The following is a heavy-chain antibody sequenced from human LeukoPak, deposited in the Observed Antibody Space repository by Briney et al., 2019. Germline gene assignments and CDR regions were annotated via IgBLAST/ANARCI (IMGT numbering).Heavy chain of an antibody. D-gene: IGHD6-13*01. CDR1: GFTFSSYS. Sequence: GGSLRLSCAASGFTFSSYSMNWVRQAPGKGLEWVSYISSSSSTIYYADSVKGRFTISRDNAKNSLYLQMNSLRAEDTAVYYCARDSRTYSSSWYLGIDYYYYGMDVWGQGTTVTVSS. CDR2: ISSSSSTI. V-gene: IGHV3-48*01. CDR3: ARDSRTYSSSWYLGIDYYYYGMDV. J-gene: IGHJ6*02.